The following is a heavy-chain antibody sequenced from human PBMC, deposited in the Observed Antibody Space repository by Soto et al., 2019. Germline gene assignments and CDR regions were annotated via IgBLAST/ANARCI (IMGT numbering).Heavy chain of an antibody. CDR2: IYYSGST. CDR1: GGSISSSSYY. CDR3: ARLPDYGDYPDWFDP. V-gene: IGHV4-39*01. Sequence: QLQLQESGPGLVKPSETLSLTCTVSGGSISSSSYYWGWIRQPPGKGLEWIGSIYYSGSTYYNPSLKIRVTISVDTSKNQVSLKLSSVTAADTAVYYCARLPDYGDYPDWFDPWGQGTLVTVSS. J-gene: IGHJ5*02. D-gene: IGHD4-17*01.